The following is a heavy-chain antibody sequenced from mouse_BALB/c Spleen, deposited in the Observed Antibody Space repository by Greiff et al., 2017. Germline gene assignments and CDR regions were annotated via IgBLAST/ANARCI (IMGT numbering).Heavy chain of an antibody. D-gene: IGHD2-1*01. CDR3: PYGNYGGGY. CDR1: GFNIKDTY. CDR2: IDPANGNT. Sequence: EVQRVESGAELVKPGASVKLSCTASGFNIKDTYMHWVKQRPEQGLEWIGRIDPANGNTKYDPKFQGKATITADTSSNTAYLQLSSLTSEDTAVYYCPYGNYGGGYWGQGTTLTVSS. V-gene: IGHV14-3*02. J-gene: IGHJ2*01.